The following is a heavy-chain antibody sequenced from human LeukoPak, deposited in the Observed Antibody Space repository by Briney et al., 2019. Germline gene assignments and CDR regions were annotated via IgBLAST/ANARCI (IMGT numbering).Heavy chain of an antibody. CDR1: GGTFSSYA. Sequence: GSSVKVSCKASGGTFSSYAISWVRQAPGQGLEWMGGIIPIFGTANYAQKFQGRVTITTDESTSTAYMELSSLRSEDTAVYYCARGSIFGVVTSYYYYHMDVWGKGTTVTVSS. J-gene: IGHJ6*03. D-gene: IGHD3-3*01. V-gene: IGHV1-69*05. CDR2: IIPIFGTA. CDR3: ARGSIFGVVTSYYYYHMDV.